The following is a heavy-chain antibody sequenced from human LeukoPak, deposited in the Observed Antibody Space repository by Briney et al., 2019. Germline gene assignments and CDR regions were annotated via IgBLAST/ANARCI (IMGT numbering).Heavy chain of an antibody. CDR3: AGSLGYCTSNVCYLKY. CDR2: ISAQHGQT. CDR1: GGTFSSYA. Sequence: GASVKVSCKASGGTFSSYAISWVRQVAGQGLEWMGWISAQHGQTEYAPNSQDRVTMTTDTYTNTAYMELRSLRYDDTAVYYCAGSLGYCTSNVCYLKYWGQGTLVTVSS. V-gene: IGHV1-18*01. D-gene: IGHD2-8*01. J-gene: IGHJ4*02.